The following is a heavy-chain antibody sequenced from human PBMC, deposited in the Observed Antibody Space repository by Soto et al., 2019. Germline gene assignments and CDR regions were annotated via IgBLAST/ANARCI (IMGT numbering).Heavy chain of an antibody. Sequence: GGSLRLSCAASGFTFRAYAMSWVRQAPGKGLEWVSVISNSGDEKYYADSVKSRFTISRDNSKNTLYLQMNSLRAEDTAVYYCANYYYDSGTRNRGPLDYWGQGTLVTVPS. CDR3: ANYYYDSGTRNRGPLDY. CDR1: GFTFRAYA. V-gene: IGHV3-23*01. CDR2: ISNSGDEK. J-gene: IGHJ4*02. D-gene: IGHD3-22*01.